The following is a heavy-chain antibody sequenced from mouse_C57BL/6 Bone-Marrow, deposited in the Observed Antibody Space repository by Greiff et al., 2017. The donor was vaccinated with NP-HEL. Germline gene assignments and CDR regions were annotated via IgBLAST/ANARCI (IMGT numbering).Heavy chain of an antibody. V-gene: IGHV1-63*01. CDR3: ARWYYGSSFDY. Sequence: QVQLQQSRAELVRPGTSVKMSCKASGYTFTNYWIGWAKQRPGHGLEWIGDIYPGGGYTNYNEKFKGKATLTADKSSSTAYMQFSSLTSEDSAIYYCARWYYGSSFDYWGQGTTLTVSS. D-gene: IGHD1-1*01. CDR2: IYPGGGYT. J-gene: IGHJ2*01. CDR1: GYTFTNYW.